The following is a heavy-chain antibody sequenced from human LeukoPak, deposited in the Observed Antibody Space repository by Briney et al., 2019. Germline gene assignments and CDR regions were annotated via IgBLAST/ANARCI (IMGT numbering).Heavy chain of an antibody. CDR3: ARAIVVPAAIYYFDY. CDR2: IYYSGST. D-gene: IGHD2-2*02. J-gene: IGHJ4*02. Sequence: PSETLSLTCTVSGGSISSYYWSWIRQPPGKGLEWIGYIYYSGSTNYNPSLKSRVTISVDTSKNQFSLKLSSVTAADTAVYYCARAIVVPAAIYYFDYWGQRTLVTVSS. V-gene: IGHV4-59*01. CDR1: GGSISSYY.